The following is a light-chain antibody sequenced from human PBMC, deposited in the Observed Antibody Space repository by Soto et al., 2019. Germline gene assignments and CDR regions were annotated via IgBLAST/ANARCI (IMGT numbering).Light chain of an antibody. V-gene: IGLV2-8*01. CDR3: SSYAGNNNLVI. CDR1: SSDVGGYNY. Sequence: QSALTQPPSASGSPGQSVTISCTGTSSDVGGYNYVSWYQQHPGKAPKLMIYEVYKRPSGVPDRFSGSKSGNTASLTVSGLQAEDEADYYCSSYAGNNNLVIFGGGTKLTVL. CDR2: EVY. J-gene: IGLJ2*01.